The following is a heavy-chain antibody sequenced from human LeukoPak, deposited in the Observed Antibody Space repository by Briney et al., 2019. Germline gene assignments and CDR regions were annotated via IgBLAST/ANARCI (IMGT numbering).Heavy chain of an antibody. D-gene: IGHD3-22*01. J-gene: IGHJ4*02. CDR2: IYTSGST. CDR1: GGSISSGSYY. V-gene: IGHV4-61*02. CDR3: ARVTTGGYYNC. Sequence: PSETLSLTCTVSGGSISSGSYYWSWIRQPAGKGLEWIGRIYTSGSTNYNPSLMSRVTISVDTSKNQFSLKLSSVAAADTAVYYCARVTTGGYYNCWGQGTLVTVSS.